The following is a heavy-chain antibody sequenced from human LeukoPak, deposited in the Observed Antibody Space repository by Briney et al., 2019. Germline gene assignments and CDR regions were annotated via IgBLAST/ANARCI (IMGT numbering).Heavy chain of an antibody. Sequence: GRSLRLSCAASGFTFSSYSMNWVRQAPGRGLEWVSSISSSTSYIYYADSVKGRFTISRDNAKNSLYLQMNSLRAEDTALYYCATSSPSDYWGQGTLVTVSS. V-gene: IGHV3-21*01. CDR3: ATSSPSDY. J-gene: IGHJ4*02. CDR1: GFTFSSYS. CDR2: ISSSTSYI.